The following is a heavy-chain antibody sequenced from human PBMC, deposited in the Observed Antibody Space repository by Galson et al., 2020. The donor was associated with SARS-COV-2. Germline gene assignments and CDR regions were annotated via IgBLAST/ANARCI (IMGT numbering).Heavy chain of an antibody. D-gene: IGHD3-3*01. J-gene: IGHJ6*02. CDR3: ARHAPLTILGVVIKGPGGMDV. V-gene: IGHV4-59*08. CDR1: GGSISSYY. Sequence: ETSETLSLTCTVSGGSISSYYWSWIRQPPGKGLEWIGYIYYSGSTNYNPSLKSRVTISVDTSKNQFSLKLSSVTAADTAVYYCARHAPLTILGVVIKGPGGMDVWGQGTTVTVSS. CDR2: IYYSGST.